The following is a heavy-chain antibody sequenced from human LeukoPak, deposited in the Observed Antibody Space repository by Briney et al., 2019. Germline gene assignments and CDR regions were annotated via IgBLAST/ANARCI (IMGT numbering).Heavy chain of an antibody. V-gene: IGHV1-69*13. CDR2: VILTFGTA. J-gene: IGHJ4*02. CDR1: GGTFSSFA. D-gene: IGHD6-13*01. Sequence: SVTVSCKVSGGTFSSFAIRWVGQPPAQGLEWVGGVILTFGTANYAQKSQGRVTITADESTSTAYKELSSLRSEDTAVYYCARALVRDSSSWYGTGGFDYWGQGTLVTVSS. CDR3: ARALVRDSSSWYGTGGFDY.